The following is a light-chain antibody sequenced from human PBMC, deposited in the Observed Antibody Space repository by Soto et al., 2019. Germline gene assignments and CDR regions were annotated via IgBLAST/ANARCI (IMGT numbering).Light chain of an antibody. V-gene: IGKV1-6*01. CDR2: SAS. CDR3: LQGNSYPLT. CDR1: QGVRDD. J-gene: IGKJ4*01. Sequence: IQMTQSPSSLSASVGDRVTITCRASQGVRDDVGWYQQKPGKAPKLLIYSASTLQSGVPSRFSGSGSGTDFTLTIRGLQPEDFAAYYCLQGNSYPLTLGGGTKVEIK.